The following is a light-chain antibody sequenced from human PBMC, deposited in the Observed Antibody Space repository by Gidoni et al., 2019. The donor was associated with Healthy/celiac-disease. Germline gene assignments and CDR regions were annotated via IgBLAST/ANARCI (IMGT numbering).Light chain of an antibody. V-gene: IGKV1-39*01. Sequence: DIQMTQSPSSLSASVGDRVTITCRASQSISSYLNWYQQKPGKAPKLLIYAASSLQSGVPSRFSGSGSGTDFTLTISSLQPEDFATYYCQQSYSTPRVTFXPXTKVEIK. CDR1: QSISSY. CDR3: QQSYSTPRVT. CDR2: AAS. J-gene: IGKJ3*01.